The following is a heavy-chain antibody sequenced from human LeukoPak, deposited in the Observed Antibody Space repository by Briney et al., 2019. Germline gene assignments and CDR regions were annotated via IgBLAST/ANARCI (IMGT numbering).Heavy chain of an antibody. CDR1: GFTFSSYA. CDR3: AKESRVRNYYGSSGYYYGSGSFDY. V-gene: IGHV3-23*01. CDR2: ISGSGGST. Sequence: GGSLRLSCAASGFTFSSYAMSWVRQAPGKGLEWVSAISGSGGSTYYAYSVNGRFTISRDNSKHTLYLQMNSLRAEDTAVYYCAKESRVRNYYGSSGYYYGSGSFDYWGQGTLVTVSS. J-gene: IGHJ4*02. D-gene: IGHD3-22*01.